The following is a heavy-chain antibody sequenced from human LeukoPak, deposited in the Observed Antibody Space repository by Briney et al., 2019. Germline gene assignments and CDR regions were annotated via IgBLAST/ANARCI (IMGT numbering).Heavy chain of an antibody. CDR3: VRGMGGY. J-gene: IGHJ4*02. D-gene: IGHD2-8*01. Sequence: ASVKVSCKASGYTFTNHHIHWVRQVPGQGLEWVAMINLIDGTTSHAQRVQGRITMTSGSSTSTVYMELSSLRSEDTALYYCVRGMGGYWGQGTPVTVST. CDR2: INLIDGTT. CDR1: GYTFTNHH. V-gene: IGHV1-46*01.